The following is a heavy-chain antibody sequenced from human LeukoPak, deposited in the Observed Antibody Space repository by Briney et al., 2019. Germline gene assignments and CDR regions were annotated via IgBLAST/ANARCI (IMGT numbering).Heavy chain of an antibody. Sequence: LETLSLTCTVSGGSVSSGSSYLTWIRQPPGKGLEWIGYISYIGRTNYSPSLKSRVTISADTSKNQFSLKLSSVTAADTAVYYCARLYCTRTSCYPDYWGQGTLVTVSS. D-gene: IGHD2-2*01. CDR1: GGSVSSGSSY. CDR3: ARLYCTRTSCYPDY. J-gene: IGHJ4*02. V-gene: IGHV4-61*01. CDR2: ISYIGRT.